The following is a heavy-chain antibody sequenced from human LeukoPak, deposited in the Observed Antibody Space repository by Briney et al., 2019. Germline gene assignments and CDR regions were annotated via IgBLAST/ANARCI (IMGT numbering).Heavy chain of an antibody. D-gene: IGHD5-18*01. V-gene: IGHV4-59*08. Sequence: SETLSLTCTVSGGSISSYYWSWIRQPPGKGLEWIGCIYYSGSTNYNPSLKSRVTISVDTSKNQFSLKLSSVTAADTAVYYCARRGFAAMMYYFDYWGQGTVVTVSS. CDR3: ARRGFAAMMYYFDY. CDR2: IYYSGST. J-gene: IGHJ4*02. CDR1: GGSISSYY.